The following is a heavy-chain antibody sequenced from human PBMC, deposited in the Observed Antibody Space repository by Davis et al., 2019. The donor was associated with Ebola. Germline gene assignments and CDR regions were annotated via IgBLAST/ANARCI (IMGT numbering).Heavy chain of an antibody. Sequence: GESLKISCAASGFTFTDYYMGWIRQAPGQGLEWISYISTSSGHTDYADSVKGRFTISRDNAKNSLYLQMNSLRDEDTAVYYCARDSSSTMIRGIVVPDYYFDYWGQGALVTVSS. D-gene: IGHD3-10*01. CDR2: ISTSSGHT. CDR3: ARDSSSTMIRGIVVPDYYFDY. CDR1: GFTFTDYY. V-gene: IGHV3-11*06. J-gene: IGHJ4*02.